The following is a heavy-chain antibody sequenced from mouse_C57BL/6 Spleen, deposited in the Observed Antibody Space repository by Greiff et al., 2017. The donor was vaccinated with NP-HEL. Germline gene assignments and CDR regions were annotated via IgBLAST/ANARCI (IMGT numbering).Heavy chain of an antibody. J-gene: IGHJ2*01. Sequence: VQLQQPGAELVRPGTSVKLSCKASGYTFTSYWMHWVKQRPGQGLEWIGVIDPSDSYTNYNQKFKGKATLTVDTSSITAYMQLSSLTSEDAAVYYCARNPFDYWGQGTTPTVSS. V-gene: IGHV1-59*01. CDR2: IDPSDSYT. CDR3: ARNPFDY. CDR1: GYTFTSYW.